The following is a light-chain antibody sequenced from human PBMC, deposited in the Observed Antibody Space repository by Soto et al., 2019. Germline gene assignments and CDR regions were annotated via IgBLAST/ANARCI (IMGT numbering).Light chain of an antibody. Sequence: DIQMTQSPSSLSASVGDRVTITCRSSQSIFNYLNWYQQKPGKAPKLLVYAASSLQSGVPSRFSGSGSETEFTLSISSLQPEDFATYFCQQIYSAPLTFGGGTKV. CDR1: QSIFNY. J-gene: IGKJ4*01. CDR3: QQIYSAPLT. V-gene: IGKV1-39*01. CDR2: AAS.